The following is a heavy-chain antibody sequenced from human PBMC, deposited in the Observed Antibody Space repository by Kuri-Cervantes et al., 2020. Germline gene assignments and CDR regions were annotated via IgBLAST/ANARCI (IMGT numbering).Heavy chain of an antibody. D-gene: IGHD3-16*01. CDR1: GFTFSSYA. CDR3: VRLGNAFDI. V-gene: IGHV3-23*01. J-gene: IGHJ3*02. CDR2: ISGSGGST. Sequence: GESLKISCAASGFTFSSYAMSWVRQAPGKGLEWVSAISGSGGSTYYADSVKGRFTISRDDSKNTLYLQMNSLRHEDTSMYYCVRLGNAFDIWGQGTLVTVSS.